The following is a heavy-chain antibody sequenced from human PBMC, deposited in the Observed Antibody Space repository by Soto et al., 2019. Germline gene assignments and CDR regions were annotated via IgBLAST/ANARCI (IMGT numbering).Heavy chain of an antibody. CDR2: IDTDGGGT. D-gene: IGHD1-1*01. J-gene: IGHJ5*02. Sequence: PGGSLRLSCAASGVTLGSHRIHWVRQPPGKGLEWVSRIDTDGGGTSYADSVKGRFTISTDNAKNTVYLQMNGLRAEDTAVYYCARDQSWHDLLWYFDPWGQGTLVTVSS. CDR1: GVTLGSHR. V-gene: IGHV3-74*01. CDR3: ARDQSWHDLLWYFDP.